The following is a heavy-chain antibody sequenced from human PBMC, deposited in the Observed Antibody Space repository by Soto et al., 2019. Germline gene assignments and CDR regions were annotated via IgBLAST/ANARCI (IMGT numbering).Heavy chain of an antibody. CDR1: GGSISSGGYY. Sequence: SETLSLICTVSGGSISSGGYYWSWIRQHPGKGLEWIGYIYYSGSTYYNPSLKSRVTISVDTSKNQFSLKLSSVTAADTAVYYCARAPYSGYDSGWFDPWGQGTLVTVSS. D-gene: IGHD5-12*01. J-gene: IGHJ5*02. CDR3: ARAPYSGYDSGWFDP. CDR2: IYYSGST. V-gene: IGHV4-31*03.